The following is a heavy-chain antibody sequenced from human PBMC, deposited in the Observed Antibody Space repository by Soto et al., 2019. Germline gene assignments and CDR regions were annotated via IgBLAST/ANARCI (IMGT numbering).Heavy chain of an antibody. D-gene: IGHD1-20*01. CDR1: SGSISVTSVS. CDR2: VDYSGTA. CDR3: ARITGRHLDY. Sequence: PSETLSLTCPVSSGSISVTSVSLGWVRHPPGKGLEWIGNVDYSGTAYFSPSLATRVTFHVDTSKNQFSLTLYSVTAADTAVYYCARITGRHLDYWGQGILVTVS. J-gene: IGHJ4*02. V-gene: IGHV4-39*01.